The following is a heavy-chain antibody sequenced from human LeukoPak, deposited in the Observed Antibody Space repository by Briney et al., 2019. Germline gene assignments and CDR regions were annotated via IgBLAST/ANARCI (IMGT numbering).Heavy chain of an antibody. J-gene: IGHJ6*03. CDR2: IYYSGST. Sequence: SETLSLTCAVYGGSFSGYYWSWIRQPPGKGLEWIGYIYYSGSTNYNPSLKSRVTISVDTSKNQFSLKLSSVTAADTAVYYCARVGYDSSGYCSVQGGVYYYYYMDVWGKGTTVTISS. D-gene: IGHD3-22*01. V-gene: IGHV4-59*01. CDR1: GGSFSGYY. CDR3: ARVGYDSSGYCSVQGGVYYYYYMDV.